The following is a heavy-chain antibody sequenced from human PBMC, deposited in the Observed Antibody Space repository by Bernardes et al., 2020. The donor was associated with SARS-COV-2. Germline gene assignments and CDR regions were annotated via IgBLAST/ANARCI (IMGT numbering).Heavy chain of an antibody. J-gene: IGHJ4*02. Sequence: SETLSLTCAVYGGSFSGYYWSWIRQPPGKGLEWIGEINHSGSTNYNPSLKSRVTISVDTSKNQFSLKLSSVTAADTAVYYCARIGGWLQLGRPFDYWGQGTLVTVSS. CDR1: GGSFSGYY. CDR3: ARIGGWLQLGRPFDY. D-gene: IGHD1-1*01. CDR2: INHSGST. V-gene: IGHV4-34*01.